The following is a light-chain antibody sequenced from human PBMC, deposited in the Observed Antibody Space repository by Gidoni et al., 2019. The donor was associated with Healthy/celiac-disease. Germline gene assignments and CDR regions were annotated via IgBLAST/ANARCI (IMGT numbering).Light chain of an antibody. J-gene: IGKJ3*01. CDR3: QQHNSYLTFT. CDR1: QGISSY. CDR2: AAS. Sequence: DIQLTQSPSFLSASVGDRVPITCRASQGISSYLAWYQQKPGKAPKLLIYAASTLQSGVPSRFSGSGSGTEFTLTISSLQPEDFATYYCQQHNSYLTFTFGPGTKVDIK. V-gene: IGKV1-9*01.